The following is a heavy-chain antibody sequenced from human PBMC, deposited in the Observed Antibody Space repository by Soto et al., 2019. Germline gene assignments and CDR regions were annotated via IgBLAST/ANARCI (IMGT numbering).Heavy chain of an antibody. CDR3: VRYCSTTKCPFDY. J-gene: IGHJ4*02. CDR1: GGSISSGGSY. CDR2: IYYSGNT. Sequence: PSETLSLTCTVSGGSISSGGSYWGWIRQPPGKGLEWIGYIYYSGNTYFNPSLKSRVTLSVDTSKKQFSLNLSSVTAADTAVYYCVRYCSTTKCPFDYWGQGTLVTVSS. V-gene: IGHV4-30-4*01. D-gene: IGHD2-2*01.